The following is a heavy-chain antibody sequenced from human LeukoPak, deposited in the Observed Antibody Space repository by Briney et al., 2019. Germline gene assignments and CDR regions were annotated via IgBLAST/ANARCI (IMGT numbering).Heavy chain of an antibody. Sequence: SETLSLTCTVSGGSISSSSYSWGWIRQPPGKGLEWIGSIYYSGSTYYNPSLKSRVTISVDTSKNQFSLKLSSVTAADTAVYYCARHIDDFWSGYPYFDYWGQGTLVTVSS. V-gene: IGHV4-39*01. CDR1: GGSISSSSYS. CDR3: ARHIDDFWSGYPYFDY. D-gene: IGHD3-3*01. J-gene: IGHJ4*02. CDR2: IYYSGST.